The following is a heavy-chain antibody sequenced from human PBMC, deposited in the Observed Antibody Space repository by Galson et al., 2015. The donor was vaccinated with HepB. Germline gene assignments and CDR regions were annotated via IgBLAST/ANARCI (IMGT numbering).Heavy chain of an antibody. D-gene: IGHD1-7*01. CDR2: FDPEDGET. CDR1: GYTLTELS. CDR3: ATVTKVPGTFFDY. Sequence: SVKVSCKVSGYTLTELSMHWVRQAPGKGLEWMGGFDPEDGETIYAQKFQGRVTMTEDTSTDTAYMELSSLRSEDTAVYYCATVTKVPGTFFDYWGQGTLVTVSS. V-gene: IGHV1-24*01. J-gene: IGHJ4*02.